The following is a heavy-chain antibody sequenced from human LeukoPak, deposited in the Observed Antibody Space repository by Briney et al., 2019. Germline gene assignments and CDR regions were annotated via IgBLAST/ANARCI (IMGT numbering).Heavy chain of an antibody. CDR3: ARTGIAVAGKGGVNWFDP. V-gene: IGHV4-59*08. D-gene: IGHD6-19*01. J-gene: IGHJ5*02. CDR1: GGSISSYY. CDR2: IYYSGST. Sequence: PSETLSLTCTVSGGSISSYYWSWIRQPPGKGLEWIGHIYYSGSTNYNPSLKSRVTISVDTSKNQFSLKLSSVTAADTAVYYCARTGIAVAGKGGVNWFDPWGQGTLVTVSS.